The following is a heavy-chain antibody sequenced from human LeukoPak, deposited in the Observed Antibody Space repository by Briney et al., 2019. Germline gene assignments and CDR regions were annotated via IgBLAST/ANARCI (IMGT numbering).Heavy chain of an antibody. Sequence: SETLSLTCTVSGGSISSSSYYWGWIRQPPGKGLEWIGSIYYSGSTYYNPSLKSRVTISVDTSKNQFSLKLSSVTAADTAVYYCARGVKDSSPIDYFDYWGQGTLVTVSS. D-gene: IGHD6-13*01. CDR1: GGSISSSSYY. CDR2: IYYSGST. CDR3: ARGVKDSSPIDYFDY. J-gene: IGHJ4*02. V-gene: IGHV4-39*01.